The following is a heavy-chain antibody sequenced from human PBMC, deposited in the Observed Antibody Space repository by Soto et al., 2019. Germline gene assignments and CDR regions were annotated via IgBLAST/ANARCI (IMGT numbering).Heavy chain of an antibody. D-gene: IGHD6-19*01. CDR2: IYYSGST. CDR1: GGSISSGGYY. V-gene: IGHV4-31*03. Sequence: SETLSLTCTVSGGSISSGGYYWSWIRQHPGKGLEWIGYIYYSGSTYYNPSLKSRVTISVDTSKNQFSLKLSSVTAAGTAVYYCASLSYSSGWYRKAYYFDYWGQGTLVTVSS. J-gene: IGHJ4*02. CDR3: ASLSYSSGWYRKAYYFDY.